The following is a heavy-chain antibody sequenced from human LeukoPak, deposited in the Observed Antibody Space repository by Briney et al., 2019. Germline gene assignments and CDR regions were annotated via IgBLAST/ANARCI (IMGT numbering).Heavy chain of an antibody. D-gene: IGHD6-19*01. CDR2: INHSGST. CDR1: GESFSGYY. Sequence: SETLSLTCAVYGESFSGYYWSWIRQPPGKGLEWIGEINHSGSTNYNPSLKSRVTISVDTSKNQFSLKLSSVTAADTAVYYCARDAVAGRGFDYRGQGTLVTVSS. J-gene: IGHJ4*02. V-gene: IGHV4-34*01. CDR3: ARDAVAGRGFDY.